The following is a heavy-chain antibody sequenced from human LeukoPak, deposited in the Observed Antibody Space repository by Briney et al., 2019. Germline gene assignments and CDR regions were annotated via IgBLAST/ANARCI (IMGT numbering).Heavy chain of an antibody. J-gene: IGHJ4*02. CDR3: ARGGDILTGYYDFDY. CDR1: GGSISSGDYY. CDR2: IYYSGST. Sequence: PSETLSLTCTVSGGSISSGDYYWSWIRQPPGKGLEWIGYIYYSGSTYHNPSLKSRVTISVDTSKNQFSLKLSSVTAADTAVYYCARGGDILTGYYDFDYWGQGTLVTVSS. D-gene: IGHD3-9*01. V-gene: IGHV4-30-4*01.